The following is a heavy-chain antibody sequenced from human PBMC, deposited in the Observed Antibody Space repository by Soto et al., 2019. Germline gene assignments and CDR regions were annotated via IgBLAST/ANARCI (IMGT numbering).Heavy chain of an antibody. J-gene: IGHJ4*02. V-gene: IGHV3-23*01. CDR2: ISGSGGST. CDR1: GFTFSSYA. D-gene: IGHD3-22*01. CDR3: AKAPDSSGYYLDY. Sequence: GGSLRLSCAASGFTFSSYAMSWVRQAPGKGLEWVSAISGSGGSTYYADSVEGRFTISRDNSKNTLYLQMNSLRAEDTAVYYCAKAPDSSGYYLDYWGQGTLVTVSS.